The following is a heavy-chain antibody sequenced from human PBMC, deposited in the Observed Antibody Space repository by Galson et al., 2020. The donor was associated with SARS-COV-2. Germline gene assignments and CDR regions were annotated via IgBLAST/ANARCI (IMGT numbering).Heavy chain of an antibody. D-gene: IGHD4-17*01. CDR2: IYWDDDK. CDR1: GFSLSTSGVG. CDR3: AHTLWGYGDQYYFDY. Sequence: SGPTLVKPTQTLTLTCTFSGFSLSTSGVGVGWIRQPPGKALEWLALIYWDDDKRYSPSLQSRLTITKDTSKNQVVLTMTNMDPVDTATYYCAHTLWGYGDQYYFDYWGQGTLVTVSA. V-gene: IGHV2-5*02. J-gene: IGHJ4*02.